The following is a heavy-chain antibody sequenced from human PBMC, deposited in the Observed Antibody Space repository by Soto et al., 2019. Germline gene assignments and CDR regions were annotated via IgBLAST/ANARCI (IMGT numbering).Heavy chain of an antibody. Sequence: QVQLVQSGAEVKKPGASVKVSCKASGYTFSNYAMHCIRQAPGQRPEWMVWTTVGNGNTKYSPKFQGRVSFTRDTTATTAYMQLTRLTSEDTAIYYCARDAGGGVGGEIISPHSCDYWGQGTWVTVSS. CDR2: TTVGNGNT. J-gene: IGHJ4*02. CDR1: GYTFSNYA. D-gene: IGHD3-10*01. CDR3: ARDAGGGVGGEIISPHSCDY. V-gene: IGHV1-3*01.